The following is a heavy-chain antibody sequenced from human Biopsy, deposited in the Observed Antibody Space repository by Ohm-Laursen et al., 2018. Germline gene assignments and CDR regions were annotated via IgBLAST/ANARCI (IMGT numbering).Heavy chain of an antibody. J-gene: IGHJ2*01. CDR1: GGSIGGGDYY. D-gene: IGHD3-22*01. CDR2: ISYSGTT. V-gene: IGHV4-31*01. Sequence: TLSLTWTVSGGSIGGGDYYWNWIRQHPGKGLEWIGLISYSGTTFYNPSLESLLTISIDTSKNHFSLNLRSVTAADTAVYYCARGVPHYDGSGFPLAGYWYFDLWGRGTLVTVSS. CDR3: ARGVPHYDGSGFPLAGYWYFDL.